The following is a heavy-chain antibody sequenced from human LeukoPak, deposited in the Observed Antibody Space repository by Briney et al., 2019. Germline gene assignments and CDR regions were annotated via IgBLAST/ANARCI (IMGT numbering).Heavy chain of an antibody. D-gene: IGHD1-20*01. CDR1: GGPFIGYY. CDR2: INHSGSI. CDR3: ARDLNSKAPW. V-gene: IGHV4-34*01. Sequence: SETLSLTCAVYGGPFIGYYWTWIGQPPGKGLEWIGEINHSGSINYNPSLKSRVTISGDTSNNQFSLKLSSVTAADTTVYYSARDLNSKAPWWSQGSLVTVSS. J-gene: IGHJ4*02.